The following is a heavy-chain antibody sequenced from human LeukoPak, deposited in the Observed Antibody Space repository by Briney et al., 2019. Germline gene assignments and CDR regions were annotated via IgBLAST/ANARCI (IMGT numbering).Heavy chain of an antibody. CDR1: GFTFDDYA. Sequence: GGSLRLSCAASGFTFDDYAMHWVRQAPGKGLEWVSGISWNSGSIGYADSVKGRFTISRDNAKNSLYLQMNSLRAEDTAVYYCARHRPIYYYDSGGPIDYWGQGTLATVSS. CDR3: ARHRPIYYYDSGGPIDY. D-gene: IGHD3-22*01. J-gene: IGHJ4*02. V-gene: IGHV3-9*01. CDR2: ISWNSGSI.